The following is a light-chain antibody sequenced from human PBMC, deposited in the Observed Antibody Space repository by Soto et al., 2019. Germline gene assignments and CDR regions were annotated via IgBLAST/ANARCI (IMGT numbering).Light chain of an antibody. Sequence: IQLTQSPSSLSASVGDRVTITCRASQRIRSYLAWYQQKPGKAPKLLIYDASTLKSGVPSRFSGRGSGTDFTLTISSLQPEDFATYYCQQHNTYPRTFGQGTKLEIK. CDR1: QRIRSY. CDR3: QQHNTYPRT. J-gene: IGKJ2*01. CDR2: DAS. V-gene: IGKV1-9*01.